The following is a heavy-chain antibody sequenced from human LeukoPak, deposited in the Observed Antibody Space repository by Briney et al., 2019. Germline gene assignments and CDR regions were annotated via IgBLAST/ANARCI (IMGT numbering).Heavy chain of an antibody. CDR2: IYYSGST. Sequence: PSETLSLTCTVSGGSISGSSYYWGWIRQPPGKGLEWIGSIYYSGSTYYNPSPKSRVTISVDTSKNQFSLKLSSVTAADTAVYYCARQEADFWSGYSDYWGQGTLVTVSS. D-gene: IGHD3-3*01. CDR1: GGSISGSSYY. J-gene: IGHJ4*02. V-gene: IGHV4-39*01. CDR3: ARQEADFWSGYSDY.